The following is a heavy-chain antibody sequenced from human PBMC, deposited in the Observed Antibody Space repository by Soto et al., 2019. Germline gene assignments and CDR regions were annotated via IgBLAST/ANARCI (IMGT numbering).Heavy chain of an antibody. CDR1: GYTFTSYD. V-gene: IGHV1-8*01. CDR3: AREYSSGWSKD. D-gene: IGHD6-19*01. CDR2: MNPNSGNT. Sequence: QVQLVQSGAEVKKPGASVKVSCKASGYTFTSYDINWVRQATGQGLEWMGWMNPNSGNTGYAQKFQGRVTMTRNTSRSTAYMELSSRTYENPAVYYCAREYSSGWSKDWGQGTLVTVSS. J-gene: IGHJ4*02.